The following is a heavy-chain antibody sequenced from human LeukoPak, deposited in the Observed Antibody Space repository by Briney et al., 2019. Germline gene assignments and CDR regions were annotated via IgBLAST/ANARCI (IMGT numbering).Heavy chain of an antibody. D-gene: IGHD1-26*01. Sequence: SSETLSLTCTVSGGSISSYYWSWIRQPPGKGLEWIGYIYYSGSTNYNPSLKSRVTISVDTSKNQFSLKLSSVTAADTAVYYCARGVGLTQGGTFDYWGQGTLVTVSS. CDR1: GGSISSYY. J-gene: IGHJ4*02. CDR2: IYYSGST. CDR3: ARGVGLTQGGTFDY. V-gene: IGHV4-59*01.